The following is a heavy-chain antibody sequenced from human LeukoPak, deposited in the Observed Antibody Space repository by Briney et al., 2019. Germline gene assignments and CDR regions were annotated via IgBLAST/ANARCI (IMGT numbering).Heavy chain of an antibody. Sequence: GGSLRLSCAASGFTFSSYGMHWVRQAPGKGLEWVAVIWYDGSNKYYADSVKGRYTISRDNAKNSLYLQMSNLRAEDTAVYFCARGGGLDVWGQGATVTVSS. CDR3: ARGGGLDV. J-gene: IGHJ6*02. CDR2: IWYDGSNK. D-gene: IGHD3-16*01. V-gene: IGHV3-33*03. CDR1: GFTFSSYG.